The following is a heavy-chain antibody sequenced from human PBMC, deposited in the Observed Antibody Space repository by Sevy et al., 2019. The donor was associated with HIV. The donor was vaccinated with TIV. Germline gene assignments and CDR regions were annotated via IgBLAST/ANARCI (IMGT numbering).Heavy chain of an antibody. D-gene: IGHD2-2*01. CDR3: ARVSGAVPVADY. CDR1: GYSISSGYY. CDR2: INDFGST. V-gene: IGHV4-38-2*01. Sequence: SETLSLNCAVSGYSISSGYYWGWIRQPPGKGLKWIGRINDFGSTYYNPSLKNRVTISVDTSKNQFSLKLNSVTAADTAVYYRARVSGAVPVADYWGQGTLVTVSS. J-gene: IGHJ4*02.